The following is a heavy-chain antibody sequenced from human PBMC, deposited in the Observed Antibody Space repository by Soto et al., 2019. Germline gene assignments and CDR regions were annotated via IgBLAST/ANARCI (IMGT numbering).Heavy chain of an antibody. CDR1: GESVGRGTNY. J-gene: IGHJ6*02. CDR3: ARDRRGRADGFIYYYGMEV. V-gene: IGHV4-61*01. Sequence: QVQLPESGPGLMKPSGTLSLICSVSGESVGRGTNYWSWVRQAPGRGLEWIGYIFDAATAIYNPSFESRVSMSLDAAKNQVSLQLTSVTAAYTAIYYCARDRRGRADGFIYYYGMEVWGQGTSVTVSS. D-gene: IGHD6-13*01. CDR2: IFDAATA.